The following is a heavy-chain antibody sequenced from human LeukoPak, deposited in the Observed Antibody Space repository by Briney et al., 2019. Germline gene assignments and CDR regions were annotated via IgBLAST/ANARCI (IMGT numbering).Heavy chain of an antibody. CDR1: GYTFTNYG. CDR2: ISAYNGNT. V-gene: IGHV1-18*01. D-gene: IGHD6-13*01. J-gene: IGHJ4*02. Sequence: ASVKVSCKASGYTFTNYGISWVRQAPGQGLEWMGWISAYNGNTNYAQNLQGRVTMTTDTSTSTAYMELRSLRSDDTAVYYCARTYSSSWYGGYWGQGTPVTVSS. CDR3: ARTYSSSWYGGY.